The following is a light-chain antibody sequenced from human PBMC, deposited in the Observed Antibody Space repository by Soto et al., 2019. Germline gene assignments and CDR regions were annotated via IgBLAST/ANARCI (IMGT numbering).Light chain of an antibody. J-gene: IGKJ2*01. CDR1: QSVSSSY. Sequence: EIVLTQSPGTLSLSPGERATLSCRASQSVSSSYLAWYQQKPGQAPRLLISGASSRATGIPDRFSGSGSGTDFTLTISRLEPEDFAVYYCQQDGSSPRTFGQGTNLEIK. CDR3: QQDGSSPRT. V-gene: IGKV3-20*01. CDR2: GAS.